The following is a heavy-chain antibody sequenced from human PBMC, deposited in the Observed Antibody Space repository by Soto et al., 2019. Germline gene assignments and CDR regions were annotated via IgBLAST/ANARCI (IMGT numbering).Heavy chain of an antibody. CDR3: ARVLIAVAGTDY. CDR1: GFPFSGYW. CDR2: ISSSSSKI. J-gene: IGHJ4*02. D-gene: IGHD6-19*01. V-gene: IGHV3-48*01. Sequence: GGSLRLSCAASGFPFSGYWMHWVRQAPGKGLVWVSCISSSSSKINYADSVKGRFTISRDNAKNSLYLQMNSLRAEDTAVYYCARVLIAVAGTDYWGQGTLVTVSS.